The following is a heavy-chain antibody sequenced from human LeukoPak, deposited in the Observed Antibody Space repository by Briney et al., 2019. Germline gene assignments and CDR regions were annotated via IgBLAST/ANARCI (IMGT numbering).Heavy chain of an antibody. J-gene: IGHJ6*03. Sequence: GGSLRLSCAASGFTFSSYSMMWVRQAPGKGLEWVSYISSSSTTIHYADSVKGRFTISRDNAKNSVYLQMNSLRAEDTAVYYCAKDDYGSGSYYYYMDVWGKGTTVTISS. CDR1: GFTFSSYS. CDR2: ISSSSTTI. CDR3: AKDDYGSGSYYYYMDV. V-gene: IGHV3-48*01. D-gene: IGHD3-10*01.